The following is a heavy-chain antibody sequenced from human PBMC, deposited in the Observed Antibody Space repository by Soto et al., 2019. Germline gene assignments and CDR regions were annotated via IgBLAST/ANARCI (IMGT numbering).Heavy chain of an antibody. D-gene: IGHD2-2*02. Sequence: QVQLVQSGAEVKKPGASVKVSCKASGYTFTSYYMHWVRQAPGQGLEWMGIINPSGGSTSYAQKFRGRVTMTRNTSTRTVYMELSSLRSEDTAVYYCASAHCRSTRCYNPSLAGFDRWGQGTLVIVSS. CDR1: GYTFTSYY. CDR2: INPSGGST. V-gene: IGHV1-46*03. J-gene: IGHJ5*02. CDR3: ASAHCRSTRCYNPSLAGFDR.